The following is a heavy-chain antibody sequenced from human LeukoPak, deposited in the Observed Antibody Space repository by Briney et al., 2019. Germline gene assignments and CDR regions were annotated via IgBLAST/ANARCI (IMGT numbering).Heavy chain of an antibody. J-gene: IGHJ4*02. CDR2: IKQDGSEK. CDR3: ARAGGSSWADY. CDR1: GFTFSSYW. V-gene: IGHV3-7*01. D-gene: IGHD6-13*01. Sequence: GGSLRLSCAASGFTFSSYWMSWVRQAPGKGLEWVANIKQDGSEKYYVDSVKGRFTISRDNAKNSVYLQMNTLRAEDTAVYYCARAGGSSWADYWGQGTLVTVSS.